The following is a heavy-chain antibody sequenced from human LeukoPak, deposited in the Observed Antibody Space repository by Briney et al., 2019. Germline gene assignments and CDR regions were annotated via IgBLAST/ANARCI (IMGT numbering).Heavy chain of an antibody. CDR3: ARDYYDSSGYVSTGEGGNFDI. CDR1: GYTFTGYY. J-gene: IGHJ3*02. V-gene: IGHV1-2*02. D-gene: IGHD3-22*01. CDR2: INPNSGGT. Sequence: GASVKVSFKASGYTFTGYYMHWVRQAPGQGLEWMGWINPNSGGTNYAQKLQGRVTMTKDTSTSTAYMELRSLRSDDTAVYYCARDYYDSSGYVSTGEGGNFDIWGQGTMVTVSS.